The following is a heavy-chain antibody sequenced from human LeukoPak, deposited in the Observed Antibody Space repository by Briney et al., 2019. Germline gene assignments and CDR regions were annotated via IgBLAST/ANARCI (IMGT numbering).Heavy chain of an antibody. CDR2: ISGSGGST. Sequence: GGSLRLSCAASGFTFSSYTMSWVRQAPGKGLEWVSAISGSGGSTYYADSVKGRFTISRDNSKNTLYLQMNSLRAEDTAVYYCAKDLEVATTLFDYWGQGTLVTVSS. D-gene: IGHD5-12*01. J-gene: IGHJ4*02. V-gene: IGHV3-23*01. CDR1: GFTFSSYT. CDR3: AKDLEVATTLFDY.